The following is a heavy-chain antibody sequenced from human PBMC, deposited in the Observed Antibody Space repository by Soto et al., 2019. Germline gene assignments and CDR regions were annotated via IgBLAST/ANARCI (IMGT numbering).Heavy chain of an antibody. CDR1: GFTFSSYA. V-gene: IGHV3-30*04. CDR2: ISYDGRKK. J-gene: IGHJ6*02. D-gene: IGHD2-2*02. Sequence: ESGGGVVQPGRSLRLSCAASGFTFSSYAMHWARQAPGKGLEWVAVISYDGRKKDYADSVKGRFTISRDNSNNTVYLQMNGLRAEDTAVYYCARGCSSNDCYTNYYYYYAMDVWGHGTTVTVSS. CDR3: ARGCSSNDCYTNYYYYYAMDV.